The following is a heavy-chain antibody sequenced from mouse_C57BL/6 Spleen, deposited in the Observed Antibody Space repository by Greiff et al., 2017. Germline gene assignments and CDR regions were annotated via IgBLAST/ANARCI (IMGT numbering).Heavy chain of an antibody. V-gene: IGHV1-7*01. CDR3: ASYYDGGAMDY. D-gene: IGHD1-1*01. J-gene: IGHJ4*01. CDR1: GYTFTSYW. CDR2: INPSSGYT. Sequence: QVQLKESGAELAKPGASVKLSCKASGYTFTSYWMHWVKQRPGQGLEWIGYINPSSGYTKYNQKFKDKATLTADKSSSTAYMQRSSLTYEDSAVYYCASYYDGGAMDYWGQGTSVTVSS.